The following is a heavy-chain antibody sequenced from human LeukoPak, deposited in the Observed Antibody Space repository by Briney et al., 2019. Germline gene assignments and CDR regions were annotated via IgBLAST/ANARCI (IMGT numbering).Heavy chain of an antibody. Sequence: SETLSLTCTVSGGAVNSYYWSWIRQTPGKGLEWIGYISHSGNTDYAPSLKSRVTISVDTSNNQFSLKVRSVTAADTAVYYCARHLVAAYLGRNDWDYWGQGTLVTVSS. CDR1: GGAVNSYY. CDR2: ISHSGNT. D-gene: IGHD2-15*01. CDR3: ARHLVAAYLGRNDWDY. J-gene: IGHJ4*02. V-gene: IGHV4-59*08.